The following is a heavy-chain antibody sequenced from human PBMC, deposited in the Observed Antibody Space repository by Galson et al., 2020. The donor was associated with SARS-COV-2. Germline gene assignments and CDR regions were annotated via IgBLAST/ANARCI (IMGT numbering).Heavy chain of an antibody. D-gene: IGHD6-19*01. CDR2: INYSGST. Sequence: SETLSHTCVVYGGSFSGYYWSWIRQPPGKGLAWIGDINYSGSTNYNPSLKSRVTMSLDTSKNRFSLKLRSVTAADTAVYYCARGSDWYGRSGLDIWGQGTMVTVSS. V-gene: IGHV4-34*01. CDR1: GGSFSGYY. J-gene: IGHJ3*02. CDR3: ARGSDWYGRSGLDI.